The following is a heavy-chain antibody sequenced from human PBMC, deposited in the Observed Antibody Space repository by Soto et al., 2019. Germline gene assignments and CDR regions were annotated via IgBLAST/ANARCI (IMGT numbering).Heavy chain of an antibody. D-gene: IGHD3-10*01. CDR3: AGLLRLADY. V-gene: IGHV4-34*01. Sequence: KTSETLSLTCAVYGGSFSGYYWSWIRQPPGEGLEWIGEINHSGSTNYNPSLKSRVTISVDTSKNQFSLKLSSVTAADTAVYYCAGLLRLADYWGQGTLVTVSS. CDR1: GGSFSGYY. CDR2: INHSGST. J-gene: IGHJ4*02.